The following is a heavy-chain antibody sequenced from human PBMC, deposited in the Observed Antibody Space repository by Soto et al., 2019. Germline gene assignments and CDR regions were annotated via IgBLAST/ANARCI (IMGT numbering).Heavy chain of an antibody. Sequence: ASVKVSCKASGYTFTSYAMHWVRQAPGQRLEWMGWINAGNGNTKYSQKFQGRVTITRDTSASTAYMELSSLRSEDTAVYYCARDRGTDYGDYYFDYWGQGTLVTV. J-gene: IGHJ4*02. D-gene: IGHD4-17*01. CDR3: ARDRGTDYGDYYFDY. CDR2: INAGNGNT. CDR1: GYTFTSYA. V-gene: IGHV1-3*01.